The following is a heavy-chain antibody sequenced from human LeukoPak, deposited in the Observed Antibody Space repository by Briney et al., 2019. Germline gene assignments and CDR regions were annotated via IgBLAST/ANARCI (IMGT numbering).Heavy chain of an antibody. D-gene: IGHD3-10*01. CDR2: ITNNGANT. CDR1: GFTFSSNS. J-gene: IGHJ4*02. CDR3: AKDWGYGSGTYYPH. V-gene: IGHV3-23*01. Sequence: GGSLRLSCAASGFTFSSNSMKWVRQAPGRGLEWVSVITNNGANTYYADSVKGRFTISRDNSKNMLYLQMSSLRAEDTAVYYCAKDWGYGSGTYYPHWGQGTLVTVSS.